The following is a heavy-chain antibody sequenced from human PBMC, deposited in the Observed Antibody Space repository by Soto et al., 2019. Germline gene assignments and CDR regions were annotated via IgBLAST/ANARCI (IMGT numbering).Heavy chain of an antibody. CDR1: GGSISSYY. D-gene: IGHD3-3*01. J-gene: IGHJ5*02. CDR2: IYYSGST. Sequence: SETLSLTCTVSGGSISSYYWSWIRQPPGKGLEWIGYIYYSGSTNYNPSLKSRVTISVDTSKNQFSLKLSSVTAADTAVYYCARELFGRGNWFDPWGQGTLVTVS. CDR3: ARELFGRGNWFDP. V-gene: IGHV4-59*01.